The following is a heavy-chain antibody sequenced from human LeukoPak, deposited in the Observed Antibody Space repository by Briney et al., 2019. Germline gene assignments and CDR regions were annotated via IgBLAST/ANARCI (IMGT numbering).Heavy chain of an antibody. J-gene: IGHJ4*02. V-gene: IGHV3-23*01. D-gene: IGHD3-10*01. CDR2: ISGSGGST. Sequence: GGTLRLSCAASGFTFSSYGMSWVRQAPGKGLEWVSAISGSGGSTYYADSVKGRFTISRDNSKNTLYLQMNSLRAEDTAVYYCAKDQSVRGYYWGQGTLVTVSS. CDR3: AKDQSVRGYY. CDR1: GFTFSSYG.